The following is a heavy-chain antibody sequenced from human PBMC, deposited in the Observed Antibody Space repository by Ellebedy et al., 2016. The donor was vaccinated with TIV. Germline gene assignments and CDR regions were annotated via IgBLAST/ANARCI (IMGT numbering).Heavy chain of an antibody. J-gene: IGHJ2*01. Sequence: AASVKVSCKASGYTFSGHYMHWVRQAPGQGLEWMGWINPKSGGTKYAQKFQGRVTMTRDTSITTAYMELSWLRSDDTAVYYCVYGGNSMERYFDLWGRGTLVTVSS. CDR2: INPKSGGT. CDR3: VYGGNSMERYFDL. D-gene: IGHD4-23*01. CDR1: GYTFSGHY. V-gene: IGHV1-2*02.